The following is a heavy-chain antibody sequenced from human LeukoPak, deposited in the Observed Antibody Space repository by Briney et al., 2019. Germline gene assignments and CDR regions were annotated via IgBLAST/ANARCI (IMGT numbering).Heavy chain of an antibody. V-gene: IGHV1-2*06. CDR3: ACWGGGNQGH. D-gene: IGHD4-23*01. CDR2: INPNSGDT. CDR1: GYTFAAYY. Sequence: ASVKVSCKASGYTFAAYYMHWVRQAPGQGLEWMGRINPNSGDTIYAQNFQGRVTVTRDTSISTAYMELSRLRSDDTAVYYCACWGGGNQGHWGQGTLVTVSS. J-gene: IGHJ4*02.